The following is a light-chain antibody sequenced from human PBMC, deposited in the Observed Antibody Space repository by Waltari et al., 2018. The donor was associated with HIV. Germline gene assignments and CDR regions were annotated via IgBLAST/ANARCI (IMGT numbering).Light chain of an antibody. CDR1: QSIDNY. CDR3: QQSYITPWT. CDR2: AAS. J-gene: IGKJ1*01. Sequence: IQMTQSPYSLSASVGDRVTITCRASQSIDNYLNWYQQKPGKAPNLLIFAASSLQSGVPSRFRGSGSGTDFTLTISSLHPEDFATYSCQQSYITPWTYGQGTKVDI. V-gene: IGKV1-39*01.